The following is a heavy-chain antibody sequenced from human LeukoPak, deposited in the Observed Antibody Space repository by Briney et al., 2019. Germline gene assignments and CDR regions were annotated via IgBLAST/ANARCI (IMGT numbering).Heavy chain of an antibody. D-gene: IGHD3-3*01. V-gene: IGHV6-1*01. CDR3: ARDTYYDFWSGEGGYYYIDV. CDR1: GDSVSSSSAA. J-gene: IGHJ6*03. CDR2: TYYRSKWYN. Sequence: SQTLSLTCAISGDSVSSSSAAWNWIRQSPSRGPEWLGRTYYRSKWYNDYAVSVKSRITINPDTSKNQFSLQLNSVTPEDTAVYYCARDTYYDFWSGEGGYYYIDVWGKGTTVTVSS.